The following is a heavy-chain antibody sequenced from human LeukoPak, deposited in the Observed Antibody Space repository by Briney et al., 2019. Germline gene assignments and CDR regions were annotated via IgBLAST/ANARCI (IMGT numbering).Heavy chain of an antibody. V-gene: IGHV4-59*01. Sequence: SETLSLTCTVSGGSISSYYWSRIRQPPGKGLEWIGYIYYSGSTNYNPSPKSRVTISVDTSKNQFSLKLSSVTAADTAVYYCARGWGYGDYNWFDPWGQGTLVTVSS. CDR2: IYYSGST. CDR3: ARGWGYGDYNWFDP. CDR1: GGSISSYY. J-gene: IGHJ5*02. D-gene: IGHD4-17*01.